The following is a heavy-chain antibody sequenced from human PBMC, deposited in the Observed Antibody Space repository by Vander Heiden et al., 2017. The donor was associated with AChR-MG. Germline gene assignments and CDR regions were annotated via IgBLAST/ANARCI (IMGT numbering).Heavy chain of an antibody. CDR2: TSFDGNRN. CDR3: ARPFSSLAARFDS. J-gene: IGHJ4*02. CDR1: GFAFSSFT. Sequence: QVQLVESGGGVVQPGRSLRLSCAAAGFAFSSFTMHWVRQAQGKGLEWVALTSFDGNRNNYADSVKGRFTISRDNSKNTLFLQMDGLRHEDTAVYYCARPFSSLAARFDSWGQGTLVTVS. V-gene: IGHV3-30-3*01. D-gene: IGHD6-6*01.